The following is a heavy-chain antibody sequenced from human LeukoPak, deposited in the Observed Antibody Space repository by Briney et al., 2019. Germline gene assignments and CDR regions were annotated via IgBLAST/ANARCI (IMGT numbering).Heavy chain of an antibody. CDR1: GGSFDGYY. J-gene: IGHJ6*04. CDR3: ARGRRLRFLDV. D-gene: IGHD3-3*01. V-gene: IGHV4-34*01. CDR2: INHSGST. Sequence: SETLSLTCAVFGGSFDGYYWSWIRQPPGKGLEWIGEINHSGSTNYNPSLKSRVTISVDTSKNQFSLKLSSVTAADTAVYYCARGRRLRFLDVWGKGTTVTVSS.